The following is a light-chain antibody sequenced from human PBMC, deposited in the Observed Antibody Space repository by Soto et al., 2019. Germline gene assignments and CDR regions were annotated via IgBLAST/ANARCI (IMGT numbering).Light chain of an antibody. CDR3: KQSYGMPYT. CDR2: SIS. J-gene: IGKJ2*01. Sequence: DIQLTQSPSSLSASVGDRVTMTCRASQDISTYLNWYHQSPGKAPKLLISSISRLQVGVPSRFSGSGSGTDFNLTNNILQPAAFGTYFCKQSYGMPYTFGQGTKLEI. CDR1: QDISTY. V-gene: IGKV1-39*01.